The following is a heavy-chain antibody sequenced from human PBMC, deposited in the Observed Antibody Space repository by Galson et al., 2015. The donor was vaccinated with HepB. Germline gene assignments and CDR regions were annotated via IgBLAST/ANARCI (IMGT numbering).Heavy chain of an antibody. V-gene: IGHV1-3*01. CDR1: GYTFPRYT. Sequence: SVKVSCKASGYTFPRYTLHWVRQAPGQRLEWMAWIDVGNGDTRYAQKFQGRVTITRDTSARTAYMELSSLRSEDTAVYYCARVTGGITGADFDYWGQGTLVTVSS. J-gene: IGHJ4*02. CDR3: ARVTGGITGADFDY. CDR2: IDVGNGDT. D-gene: IGHD6-19*01.